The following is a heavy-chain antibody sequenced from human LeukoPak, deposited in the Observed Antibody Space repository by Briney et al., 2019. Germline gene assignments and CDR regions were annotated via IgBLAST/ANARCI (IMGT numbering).Heavy chain of an antibody. CDR2: IRYDGSQI. CDR1: GFTFRNYG. Sequence: GGSLRLSCAASGFTFRNYGMHWVRQAPGKGLEWVAFIRYDGSQIYYADSVKGRFTISRDNSKNTLYLQMNSLRAEDTAVYYCARRSAARDAFDIWGQGQWSPSLQ. CDR3: ARRSAARDAFDI. V-gene: IGHV3-30*02. D-gene: IGHD6-6*01. J-gene: IGHJ3*02.